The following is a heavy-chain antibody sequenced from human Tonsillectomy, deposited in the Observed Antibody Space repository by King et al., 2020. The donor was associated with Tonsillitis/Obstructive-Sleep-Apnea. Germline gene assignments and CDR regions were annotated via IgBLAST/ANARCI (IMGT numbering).Heavy chain of an antibody. Sequence: VQLVESGGGLVQPGGSLRLSCAASGFTFSSHAMTWVRQAPGKGLEWVSGISGSGGNTYHADSVKGRFTISRDNSKNTLYLQMNSLRAEDTAVYYCVKGGRGSASDSWGQGTMVTVSS. CDR1: GFTFSSHA. CDR2: ISGSGGNT. V-gene: IGHV3-23*04. CDR3: VKGGRGSASDS. J-gene: IGHJ3*02. D-gene: IGHD3-10*01.